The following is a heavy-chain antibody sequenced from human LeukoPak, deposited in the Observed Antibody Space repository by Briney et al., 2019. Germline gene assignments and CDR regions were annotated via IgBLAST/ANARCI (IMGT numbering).Heavy chain of an antibody. Sequence: GGSLRLSCAASGFTFTTYWMHWVRQAPGKGLVWVARINIDGSHTYYGDYVKGRFTISRDNAKNTVSLKMSSLRDDDTAGDHGVGAGASGTYVQFDALGQGALVTVSS. CDR2: INIDGSHT. CDR1: GFTFTTYW. CDR3: VGAGASGTYVQFDA. V-gene: IGHV3-74*01. D-gene: IGHD3-10*01. J-gene: IGHJ5*02.